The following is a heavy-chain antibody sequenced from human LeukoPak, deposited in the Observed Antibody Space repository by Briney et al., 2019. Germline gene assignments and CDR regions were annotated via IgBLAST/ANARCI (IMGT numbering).Heavy chain of an antibody. CDR1: GFTFSSYS. V-gene: IGHV3-21*01. J-gene: IGHJ4*02. D-gene: IGHD2-15*01. Sequence: GGSLRHSCSASGFTFSSYSMNWVRQAPGKGLERVASIRSSSGYIYYAESVKGQFTISRDNAKNSLYPQMNSLRAEDTAVYYCARVTKDIVVVVASYYFDYWGQGTLVTVSS. CDR3: ARVTKDIVVVVASYYFDY. CDR2: IRSSSGYI.